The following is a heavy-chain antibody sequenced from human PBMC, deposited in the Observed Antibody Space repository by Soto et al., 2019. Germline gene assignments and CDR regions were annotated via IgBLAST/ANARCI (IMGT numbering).Heavy chain of an antibody. Sequence: QVQLQESGPGLVKPSGTLSLTCAVSGVSISSNNWWSWVRQPPGKGLEWIGEIYHSGTTNYKPSPKRRLTTSVDKSKNQYYLKLSSVPVADTAVYFCASSDESHLASWGQGALVTVSS. J-gene: IGHJ4*02. CDR2: IYHSGTT. V-gene: IGHV4-4*02. CDR1: GVSISSNNW. CDR3: ASSDESHLAS.